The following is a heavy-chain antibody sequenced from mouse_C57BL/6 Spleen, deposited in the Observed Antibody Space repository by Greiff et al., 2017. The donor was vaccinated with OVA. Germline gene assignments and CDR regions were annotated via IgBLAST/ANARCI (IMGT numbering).Heavy chain of an antibody. V-gene: IGHV5-9-1*02. D-gene: IGHD2-1*01. J-gene: IGHJ4*01. Sequence: EVHLVESGEGLVKPGGSLKLSCAASGFTFSSYAMSWVRQTPEKRLEWVAYISSGGDYIYYADTVKGRFTISRDNARNTLYLQMSSLKSEDTAMYYCTRDGNTFYAMDYWGQGTSVTVSS. CDR3: TRDGNTFYAMDY. CDR1: GFTFSSYA. CDR2: ISSGGDYI.